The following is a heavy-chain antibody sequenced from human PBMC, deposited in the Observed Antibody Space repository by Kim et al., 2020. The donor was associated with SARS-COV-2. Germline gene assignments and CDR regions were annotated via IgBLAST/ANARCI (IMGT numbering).Heavy chain of an antibody. J-gene: IGHJ5*02. Sequence: GGSLRLSCAASGFTVRVFAMSWVRQAPGKGLEWVSLISGSGGSSYYADSVKGRFTISRDNSKNMVYLQMNSLRAEDTAVYYCAKGGGRYWYQMPRTFDPWGQGTLVTVSS. V-gene: IGHV3-23*01. CDR2: ISGSGGSS. CDR1: GFTVRVFA. D-gene: IGHD2-2*01. CDR3: AKGGGRYWYQMPRTFDP.